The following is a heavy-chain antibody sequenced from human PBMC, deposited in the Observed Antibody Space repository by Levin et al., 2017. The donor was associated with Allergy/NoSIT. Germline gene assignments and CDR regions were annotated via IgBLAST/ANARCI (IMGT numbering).Heavy chain of an antibody. CDR3: ARGDYDMGPNWFDP. V-gene: IGHV3-48*03. Sequence: SCAASGFTFSSYEMNWVRQAPGKGLEWVSYISSSGSTIYYADSVKGRFTISRDNAKNSLYLQMNSLRAEDTAVYYCARGDYDMGPNWFDPWGQGTLVTVSS. CDR2: ISSSGSTI. D-gene: IGHD3-9*01. CDR1: GFTFSSYE. J-gene: IGHJ5*02.